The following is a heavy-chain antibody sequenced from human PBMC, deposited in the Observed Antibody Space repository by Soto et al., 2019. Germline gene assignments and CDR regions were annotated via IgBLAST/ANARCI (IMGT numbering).Heavy chain of an antibody. J-gene: IGHJ4*02. D-gene: IGHD3-22*01. CDR3: GRNYYDSSGYFYFDY. CDR1: GFTFSSYA. Sequence: GGSLRLSCAASGFTFSSYAMSWVRQAPGKGLEWVSAISGSGGSTYYADSVKGRFTISRDNSKSTLYLQMNTLRAEDTALYYCGRNYYDSSGYFYFDYWGQGTLVTVSS. CDR2: ISGSGGST. V-gene: IGHV3-23*01.